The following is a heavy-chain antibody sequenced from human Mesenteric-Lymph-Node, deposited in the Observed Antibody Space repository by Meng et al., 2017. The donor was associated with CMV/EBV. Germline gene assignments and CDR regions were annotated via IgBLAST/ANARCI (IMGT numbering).Heavy chain of an antibody. J-gene: IGHJ6*02. CDR2: MYYSGNT. V-gene: IGHV4-59*01. Sequence: SETLSLTCTVSGGSISNYYWSWIRQAPGKGLEWIEYMYYSGNTNYNPSLKSRVTMSVDTSKNQFSLKLSSVTAADTAVYYCARDQGRYYYYYGMDVWGQGTTVTVSS. CDR3: ARDQGRYYYYYGMDV. CDR1: GGSISNYY.